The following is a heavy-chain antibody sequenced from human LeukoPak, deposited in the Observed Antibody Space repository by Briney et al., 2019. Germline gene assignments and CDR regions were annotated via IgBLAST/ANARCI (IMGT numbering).Heavy chain of an antibody. Sequence: GASVKVSCKASGYTFTSYGISWVRQAPGQGLEWMGWISAYNGNTNYAQKLQGRVTMTTDTSTSTAYMELRSLRSDDTAVYYCARSWVDYCDSSGYYGDYYYGMDVWGQGTTVTVSS. V-gene: IGHV1-18*01. J-gene: IGHJ6*02. CDR1: GYTFTSYG. CDR2: ISAYNGNT. CDR3: ARSWVDYCDSSGYYGDYYYGMDV. D-gene: IGHD3-22*01.